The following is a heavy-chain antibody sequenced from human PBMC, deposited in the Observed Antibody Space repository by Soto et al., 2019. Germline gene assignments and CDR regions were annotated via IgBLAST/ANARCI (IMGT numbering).Heavy chain of an antibody. CDR2: INPNSGGT. CDR3: ARADYCSSTSCYGYYFDY. V-gene: IGHV1-2*04. J-gene: IGHJ4*02. Sequence: ASVKVSCKASGYAFTGYYMHRVRQAPGQGLEWMGWINPNSGGTNYAQKFQGWVTMTRDTSISTAYMELSRLRSDDTAVYYCARADYCSSTSCYGYYFDYWGQGTLVTVSS. CDR1: GYAFTGYY. D-gene: IGHD2-2*01.